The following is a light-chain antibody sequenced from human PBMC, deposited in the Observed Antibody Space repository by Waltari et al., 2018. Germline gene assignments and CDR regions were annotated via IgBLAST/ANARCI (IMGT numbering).Light chain of an antibody. CDR2: DVS. CDR3: SSYTSSSTLV. CDR1: SSDVGGYNY. Sequence: QSALTQPASVSGSPGQSITISCTGTSSDVGGYNYVSWYQQHPGKAPKLMIYDVSNRPSGVSKRFSGSKSCNTASLTISGLQAEDEADYYCSSYTSSSTLVFGGGTKLTVL. J-gene: IGLJ2*01. V-gene: IGLV2-14*01.